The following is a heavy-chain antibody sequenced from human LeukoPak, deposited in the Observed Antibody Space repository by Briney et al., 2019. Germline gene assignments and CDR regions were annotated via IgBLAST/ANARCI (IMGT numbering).Heavy chain of an antibody. CDR3: ATEYGSGSYLVSWFDP. J-gene: IGHJ5*02. D-gene: IGHD3-10*01. Sequence: SETLSLTCTVSGGSISSYYWSWIRQPPGKGLEWIGYIYYSGSTNYNPSLKSRVTITVDTSKNQFSLKLRSVTAADTAVYYCATEYGSGSYLVSWFDPWGQGTLVTVSS. CDR1: GGSISSYY. CDR2: IYYSGST. V-gene: IGHV4-59*01.